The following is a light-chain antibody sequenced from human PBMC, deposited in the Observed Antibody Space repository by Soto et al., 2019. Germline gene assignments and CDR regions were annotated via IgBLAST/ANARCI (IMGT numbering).Light chain of an antibody. V-gene: IGLV2-14*03. Sequence: QSVLTQPASVSGSPGQSITIPCTGTSSDVGGYNYVSWYQHHPGKAPKLIIYNFLNRPSGISNHFSGSKSGNTASLTISGLQAEDEADYYCSSYTSRSTVVFGGGTQLTVL. CDR3: SSYTSRSTVV. CDR2: NFL. J-gene: IGLJ7*01. CDR1: SSDVGGYNY.